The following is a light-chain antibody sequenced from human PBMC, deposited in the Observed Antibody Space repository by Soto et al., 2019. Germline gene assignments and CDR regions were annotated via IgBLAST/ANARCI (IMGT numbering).Light chain of an antibody. CDR1: QSVSRD. V-gene: IGKV3D-15*01. Sequence: EIVLTQSPATLSVSPGGRATLSCRASQSVSRDLAWYQQKPGQAPRLLIYGASFRAAGIPARFSGSGSGTECTLTITSLQSEDFAVYYCQQYKNWPPYTFGQGTKLEIK. CDR2: GAS. J-gene: IGKJ2*01. CDR3: QQYKNWPPYT.